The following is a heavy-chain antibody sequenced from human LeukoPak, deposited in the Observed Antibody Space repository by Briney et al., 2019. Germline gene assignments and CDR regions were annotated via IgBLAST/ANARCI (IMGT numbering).Heavy chain of an antibody. J-gene: IGHJ6*03. D-gene: IGHD3-16*01. CDR3: ARETSQKGAHYMDV. CDR1: GGSIRSYF. V-gene: IGHV4-59*01. CDR2: ISYSGRT. Sequence: SETLSLTCSVSGGSIRSYFWNWIRQPPGKGLEWIGYISYSGRTNYNPSLKSRVTISADTSKNQFSLKLSSVTAADTAVYYCARETSQKGAHYMDVWGKGTTITISS.